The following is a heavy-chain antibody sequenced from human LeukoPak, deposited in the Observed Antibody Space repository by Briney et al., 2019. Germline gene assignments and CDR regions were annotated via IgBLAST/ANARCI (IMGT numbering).Heavy chain of an antibody. CDR1: GYTFTSYG. CDR2: ISAYNGNT. J-gene: IGHJ4*02. CDR3: ARDSKRVPLGSFDY. D-gene: IGHD2-15*01. V-gene: IGHV1-18*01. Sequence: ASVKVSCKASGYTFTSYGISWVRQAPGQGLEWMGWISAYNGNTNYAQKLQGRVTMTTDTSTSTAYMELRSLRSDDTAVYYCARDSKRVPLGSFDYWGQGTLVTVSS.